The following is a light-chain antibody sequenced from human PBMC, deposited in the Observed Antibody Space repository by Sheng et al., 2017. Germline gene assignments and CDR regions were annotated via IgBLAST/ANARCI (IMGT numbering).Light chain of an antibody. CDR1: QGISSS. J-gene: IGKJ1*01. CDR3: QQYYNYPWT. CDR2: AAS. V-gene: IGKV1-8*01. Sequence: AIWMTQSPSSVSASIGDRVTISCRATQGISSSLAWYQQRPGKAPKLLMNAASTLQSEVPSRFSGSGSGTEFSLTISSLQSEDFATYYCQQYYNYPWTFGQGTKVEIK.